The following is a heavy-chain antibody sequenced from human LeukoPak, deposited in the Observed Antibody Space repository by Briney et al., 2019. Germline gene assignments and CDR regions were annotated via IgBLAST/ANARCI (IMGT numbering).Heavy chain of an antibody. J-gene: IGHJ4*02. V-gene: IGHV5-51*01. CDR3: ARGDPTGGNYHTLDY. CDR2: IYPSDLDI. D-gene: IGHD5-24*01. CDR1: GYFFNSYW. Sequence: GESLKISCKGSGYFFNSYWIGWVRQMPGKGLEWMGIIYPSDLDIRYSPSFQGRATMSVDKSNSIAYLHWSSLNASDTGMYFCARGDPTGGNYHTLDYWGQGTLVTVPS.